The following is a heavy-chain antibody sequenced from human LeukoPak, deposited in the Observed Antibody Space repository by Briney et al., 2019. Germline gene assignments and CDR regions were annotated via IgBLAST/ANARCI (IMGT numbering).Heavy chain of an antibody. CDR2: IKPDGST. CDR3: ARALFRLYSSSRRVDS. D-gene: IGHD6-13*01. V-gene: IGHV3-23*01. J-gene: IGHJ4*02. CDR1: GFTFSSYA. Sequence: GGSLRLSCAASGFTFSSYAMSWVRQAPGKGLEWVSRIKPDGSTYYADSVKGRFTVSRDNAKNSLSLQMNSLRAEDTAVYYCARALFRLYSSSRRVDSWGQGTLVTVSS.